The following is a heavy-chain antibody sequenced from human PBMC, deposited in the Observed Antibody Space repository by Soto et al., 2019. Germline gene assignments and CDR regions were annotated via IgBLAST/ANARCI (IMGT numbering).Heavy chain of an antibody. CDR2: IYYSGFT. CDR1: GDSISSGDYY. Sequence: QVQLQESGPGLVKPSQTLSLTCTVSGDSISSGDYYWSWIRQPPGKGLEWIGYIYYSGFTYYNPSLKSRVTISVDTSHNQFSLKLSSVTAADTAVYYCARGRTSAPIDYWGQGTLVTVSS. CDR3: ARGRTSAPIDY. J-gene: IGHJ4*02. V-gene: IGHV4-30-4*01.